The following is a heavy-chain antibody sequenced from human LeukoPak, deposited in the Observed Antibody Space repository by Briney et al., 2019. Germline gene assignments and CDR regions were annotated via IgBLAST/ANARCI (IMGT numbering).Heavy chain of an antibody. CDR3: ARASVWVSGSYRTADY. CDR2: INWNGGST. Sequence: PGGYLRLSCAASGFTFDDYGMSWVRQAPGKGLEGVSGINWNGGSTGYADSVKVRFTICRDNAKNSLYLQMNSLRAEDTALYYCARASVWVSGSYRTADYWGQGTLVTVSS. D-gene: IGHD1-26*01. J-gene: IGHJ4*02. CDR1: GFTFDDYG. V-gene: IGHV3-20*04.